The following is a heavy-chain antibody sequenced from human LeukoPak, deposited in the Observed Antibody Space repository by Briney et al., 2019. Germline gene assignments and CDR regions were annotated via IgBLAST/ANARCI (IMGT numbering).Heavy chain of an antibody. Sequence: SETLSLTCTVSGGSISSYYWSWIRQPAGKGLEWIGHIYTSGNTNYNPSLKSRVTMSVDTSKNQSSLKLRSVTAADTAVYYCARDGYYFDSSGYYFWGQGTLVTVSS. CDR1: GGSISSYY. CDR3: ARDGYYFDSSGYYF. V-gene: IGHV4-4*07. D-gene: IGHD3-22*01. CDR2: IYTSGNT. J-gene: IGHJ4*02.